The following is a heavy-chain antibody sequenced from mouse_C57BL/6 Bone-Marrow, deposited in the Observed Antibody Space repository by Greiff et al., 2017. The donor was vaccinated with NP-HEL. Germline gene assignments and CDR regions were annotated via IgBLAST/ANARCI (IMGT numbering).Heavy chain of an antibody. CDR1: GIDFSRYW. CDR2: INPDSSTI. CDR3: ARRDYGGWYFDV. V-gene: IGHV4-1*01. J-gene: IGHJ1*03. D-gene: IGHD1-1*01. Sequence: PAAGIDFSRYWMSWVRRAPGKGLEWIGEINPDSSTINYAPSLKDKFIISRDNAKNTLYLQMSKVRSEDTALYYCARRDYGGWYFDVWGTGTTVTVSS.